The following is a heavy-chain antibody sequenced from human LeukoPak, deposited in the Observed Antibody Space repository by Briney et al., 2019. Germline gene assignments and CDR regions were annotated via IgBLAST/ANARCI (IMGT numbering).Heavy chain of an antibody. Sequence: PGRSLRLSCAASGFTFSSYGMHWVRQAPGKGLEWVAVISYDGSNKYYADSVKGRFTISRDNSKNTLYLQMNSLRAEDTAVYYCAKVYGSGPPVYYYYYGMDVWGQGTMVTVSS. CDR3: AKVYGSGPPVYYYYYGMDV. CDR2: ISYDGSNK. J-gene: IGHJ6*02. CDR1: GFTFSSYG. D-gene: IGHD3-10*01. V-gene: IGHV3-30*18.